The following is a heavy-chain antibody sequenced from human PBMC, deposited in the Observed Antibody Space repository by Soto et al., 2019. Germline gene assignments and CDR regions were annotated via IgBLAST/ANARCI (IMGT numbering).Heavy chain of an antibody. CDR3: ARGGPAAGYDL. V-gene: IGHV1-8*01. CDR2: MNPDSGGS. CDR1: GYTFTRND. D-gene: IGHD3-16*01. J-gene: IGHJ4*02. Sequence: QVQLVQSGAEVKKPGASVKVSCEASGYTFTRNDINWVRQDSGQGLEWMGWMNPDSGGSGSAQAFQGRLTMTRDTATNTAYMELTGLRSDDTAVYYGARGGPAAGYDLWGQGTLVTVSS.